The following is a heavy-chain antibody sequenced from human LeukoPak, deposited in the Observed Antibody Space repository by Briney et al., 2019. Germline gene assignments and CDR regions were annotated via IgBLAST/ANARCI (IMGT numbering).Heavy chain of an antibody. D-gene: IGHD3-16*01. J-gene: IGHJ4*02. CDR1: GFTFSSYS. V-gene: IGHV3-21*01. Sequence: KPGGSLRLSCAASGFTFSSYSMNWVRQAPGKGLEWVSSISSSSGYIYYADSVKGRLTISRDNAKNSLYLQMNSLRAEDTAVYYCARAVLYNMGGYGYYFDYWGQGTLVTVSS. CDR2: ISSSSGYI. CDR3: ARAVLYNMGGYGYYFDY.